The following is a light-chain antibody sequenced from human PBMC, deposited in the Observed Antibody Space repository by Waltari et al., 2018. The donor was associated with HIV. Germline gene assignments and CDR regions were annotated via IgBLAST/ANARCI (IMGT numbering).Light chain of an antibody. CDR3: NSRDSSGDVV. CDR2: GKN. Sequence: SSELTQDPAVSVALGQTVRITCTGDSLRSYYANWYQQKPGQAPVLVIYGKNNRPSGIPDRFSGSSSGNTASLTITGAQAEDEADYYCNSRDSSGDVVFGGGTKLTVL. V-gene: IGLV3-19*01. J-gene: IGLJ2*01. CDR1: SLRSYY.